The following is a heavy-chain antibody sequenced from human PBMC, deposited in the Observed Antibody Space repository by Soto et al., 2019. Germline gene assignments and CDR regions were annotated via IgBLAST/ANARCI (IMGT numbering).Heavy chain of an antibody. D-gene: IGHD3-10*01. Sequence: QVQLVQSGAEVKKPGASVKVSCKVSGYTLTELSMHWVRQAPGKGLEWMGGFDPEDGETIYAQKFQGRGTMTEDTSTDTAYMELSSLRSEDTAVYYCATEGFGESVVMTNWYYFDYWGQGTLVTVSS. CDR3: ATEGFGESVVMTNWYYFDY. V-gene: IGHV1-24*01. CDR2: FDPEDGET. CDR1: GYTLTELS. J-gene: IGHJ4*02.